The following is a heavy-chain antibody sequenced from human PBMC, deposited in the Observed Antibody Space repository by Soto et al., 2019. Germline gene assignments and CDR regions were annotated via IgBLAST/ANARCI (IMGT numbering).Heavy chain of an antibody. CDR3: AAGGGLPRYY. V-gene: IGHV4-30-2*01. D-gene: IGHD5-12*01. CDR2: IYHSGST. Sequence: PSETLSLTCVVSGGSISSGGYSWSWIRQPAGKGLEWIGYIYHSGSTYYNPSLKSRVTISVDRSKNQFSLKLSSVTAADTAVYYCAAGGGLPRYYWGQGTLVTVSS. J-gene: IGHJ4*02. CDR1: GGSISSGGYS.